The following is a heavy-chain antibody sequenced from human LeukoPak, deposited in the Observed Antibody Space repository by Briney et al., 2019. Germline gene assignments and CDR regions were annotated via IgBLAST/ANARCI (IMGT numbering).Heavy chain of an antibody. Sequence: SETLSLTCAVYGGSFSGYYWSWIRQPPGKGLEWIGEINHSGSTNYNPSLKSRVTISVDTSKNQFSLKLSSVTAADTAVYYCARGHEWYAVVRGARRAFDIWGQGTMVTVSS. CDR2: INHSGST. J-gene: IGHJ3*02. CDR1: GGSFSGYY. V-gene: IGHV4-34*01. D-gene: IGHD3-10*01. CDR3: ARGHEWYAVVRGARRAFDI.